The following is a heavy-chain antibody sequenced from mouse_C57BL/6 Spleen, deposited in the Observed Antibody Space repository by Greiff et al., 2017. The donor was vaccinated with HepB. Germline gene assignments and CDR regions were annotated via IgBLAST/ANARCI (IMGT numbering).Heavy chain of an antibody. CDR1: GYTFTSYW. Sequence: QVQLQQSGAELVKPGASVKMSCKASGYTFTSYWITWVKQRPGQGLEWIGDIYPGSGSTNYNEKFKSKATLTVDTSSSTAYMQLSSLTSEDSAVYYCARSTYDYWYFDVWGTGTTVTVSS. CDR2: IYPGSGST. V-gene: IGHV1-55*01. J-gene: IGHJ1*03. D-gene: IGHD2-3*01. CDR3: ARSTYDYWYFDV.